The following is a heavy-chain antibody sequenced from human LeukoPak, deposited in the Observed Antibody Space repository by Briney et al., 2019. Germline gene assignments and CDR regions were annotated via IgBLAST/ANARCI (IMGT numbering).Heavy chain of an antibody. J-gene: IGHJ4*02. CDR1: GFTFSSYG. V-gene: IGHV3-30*18. CDR2: ISYDGSNK. CDR3: AKSGIAAAGTKRGYFDY. Sequence: GGSLRLSCAASGFTFSSYGMHWVRQAPGKGLEWVAVISYDGSNKYSADSVKGRFTISRDSSKNTLYLQMNSLRAEDTAVYYCAKSGIAAAGTKRGYFDYWGQGTLVTVSS. D-gene: IGHD6-13*01.